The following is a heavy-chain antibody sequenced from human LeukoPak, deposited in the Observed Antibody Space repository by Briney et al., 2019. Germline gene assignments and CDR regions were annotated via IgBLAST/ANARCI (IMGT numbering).Heavy chain of an antibody. CDR3: ARDTSVTHYCCYYMDV. V-gene: IGHV3-21*01. J-gene: IGHJ6*03. D-gene: IGHD4-11*01. CDR2: ISSSSSYI. Sequence: RGSLRRACAASGFAFSTYSMNWVSQAPGKGLDFVSSISSSSSYIYYADSVKGRFTISRDNAKHSLYLQMNSLRDEDTAVYYCARDTSVTHYCCYYMDVWGKGTTVTVSS. CDR1: GFAFSTYS.